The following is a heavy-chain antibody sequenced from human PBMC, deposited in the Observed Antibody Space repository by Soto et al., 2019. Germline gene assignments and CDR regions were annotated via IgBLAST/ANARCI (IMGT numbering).Heavy chain of an antibody. V-gene: IGHV4-31*03. CDR1: GGSISSGGYY. CDR3: AGGQRIWFGETSSWFDP. CDR2: IYYSGST. D-gene: IGHD3-10*01. J-gene: IGHJ5*02. Sequence: QVQLQESGPGLVKPSQTLSLTCTVSGGSISSGGYYWSWIRQHPGKGLEWIGYIYYSGSTYYNPSLKSRVTISVDTAKNQFSLKLSSVTAADTAVYYCAGGQRIWFGETSSWFDPWGQGTLVTVSS.